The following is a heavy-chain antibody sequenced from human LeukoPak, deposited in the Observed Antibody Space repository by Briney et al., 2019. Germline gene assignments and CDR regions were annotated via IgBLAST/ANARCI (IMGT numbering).Heavy chain of an antibody. CDR3: AGIIVGATSYDY. Sequence: PSETLSLTCTVSGYSISSGYYWVWIRQPPGKGLEWIGSIYHSGSTYYNPSLKSRVTISVDTSKNQFSLKLSSVTAADTAVYYCAGIIVGATSYDYWGQGTLVTVSS. V-gene: IGHV4-38-2*02. CDR1: GYSISSGYY. J-gene: IGHJ4*02. CDR2: IYHSGST. D-gene: IGHD1-26*01.